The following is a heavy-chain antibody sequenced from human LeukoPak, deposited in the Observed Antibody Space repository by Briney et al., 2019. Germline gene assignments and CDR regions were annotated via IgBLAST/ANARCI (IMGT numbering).Heavy chain of an antibody. V-gene: IGHV4-59*01. CDR2: IYYGGST. CDR1: GGSISSYY. Sequence: SETLSFTCTVSGGSISSYYWSWIRQPPGKGLGWIGYIYYGGSTDYNPSLKSRVTISKDTSKTQFSLRLSSVTSADTAVYYCARARLDSSGRFDSWGQGTLVTVSS. D-gene: IGHD3-22*01. CDR3: ARARLDSSGRFDS. J-gene: IGHJ4*02.